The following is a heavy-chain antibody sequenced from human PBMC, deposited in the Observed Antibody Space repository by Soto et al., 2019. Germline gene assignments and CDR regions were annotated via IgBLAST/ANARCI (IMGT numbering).Heavy chain of an antibody. V-gene: IGHV3-64D*06. CDR3: VKDRWIDY. J-gene: IGHJ4*02. Sequence: PGGSLRLACSVSGFTFSAYAMHWVRQAPGKGLQYVSSISSDGRTTYYADSVKDRFTISRDNSKNTLHLQMTSLRPDDTAVYYCVKDRWIDYWGQGTLVTVSS. CDR2: ISSDGRTT. D-gene: IGHD3-16*02. CDR1: GFTFSAYA.